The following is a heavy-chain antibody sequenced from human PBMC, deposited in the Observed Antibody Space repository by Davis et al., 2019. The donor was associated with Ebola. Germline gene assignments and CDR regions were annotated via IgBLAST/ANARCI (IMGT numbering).Heavy chain of an antibody. D-gene: IGHD6-13*01. Sequence: GESLKISCAASGFTFDDYGMSRVRQAPGKGLEWVSGINWNGGSTGYADSVKGRFTISRDNAKNSLYLQMNSLRAEDTALYHCARGGIAAAPSYYYYGMDVWGQGTTVTVSS. CDR1: GFTFDDYG. V-gene: IGHV3-20*01. J-gene: IGHJ6*02. CDR3: ARGGIAAAPSYYYYGMDV. CDR2: INWNGGST.